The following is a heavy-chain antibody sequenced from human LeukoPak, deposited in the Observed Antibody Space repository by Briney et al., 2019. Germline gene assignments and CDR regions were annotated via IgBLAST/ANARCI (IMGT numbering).Heavy chain of an antibody. D-gene: IGHD5-24*01. Sequence: PGSSVKVSCKASGGTFSSYAISWVRQAPGQGLEWMGGIIPIFGTANYAQKFQGRVTITTDGSTSTAYMELSSLRSEDTAVYYCARDKGRDGYYYSDYWGQGTLVTVSS. J-gene: IGHJ4*02. CDR1: GGTFSSYA. CDR2: IIPIFGTA. V-gene: IGHV1-69*05. CDR3: ARDKGRDGYYYSDY.